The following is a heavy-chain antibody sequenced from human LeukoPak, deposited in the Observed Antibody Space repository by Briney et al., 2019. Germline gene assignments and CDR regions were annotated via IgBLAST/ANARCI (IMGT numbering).Heavy chain of an antibody. CDR2: IIPIFGTA. CDR1: GGTFSSYA. CDR3: ARYTGYSSGWLDY. Sequence: GASVKVSYKASGGTFSSYAISWVRQAPGQGLEWMGGIIPIFGTANYAQKFQGRVTITADKSTSTAYMELRSLRSDDTAVYYCARYTGYSSGWLDYWGQGTLVTVSS. D-gene: IGHD6-19*01. J-gene: IGHJ4*02. V-gene: IGHV1-69*06.